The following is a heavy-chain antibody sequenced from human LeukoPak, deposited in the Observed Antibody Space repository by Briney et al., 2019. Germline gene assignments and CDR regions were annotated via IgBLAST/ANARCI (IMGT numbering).Heavy chain of an antibody. Sequence: ASVKVSCKAFGYSFTNFPMHWVRQAPGQRFEWMGWINSGTGNTKYSQKFQGRVTTTADESTSTAYMELSSLRSEDTAVYYCARLGPHYGGNPDNWFDPWGQGTLVTVSS. D-gene: IGHD4-23*01. V-gene: IGHV1-3*01. CDR3: ARLGPHYGGNPDNWFDP. CDR2: INSGTGNT. CDR1: GYSFTNFP. J-gene: IGHJ5*02.